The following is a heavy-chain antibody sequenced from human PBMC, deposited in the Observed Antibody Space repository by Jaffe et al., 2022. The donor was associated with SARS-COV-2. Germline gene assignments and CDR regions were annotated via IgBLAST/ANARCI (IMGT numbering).Heavy chain of an antibody. D-gene: IGHD6-19*01. CDR3: AKDLSAGRGFDY. J-gene: IGHJ4*02. V-gene: IGHV3-23*04. CDR2: VSGSGDST. CDR1: GFTFSSYA. Sequence: EVQLVESGGGLAQPGGSLRLACVASGFTFSSYAMSWVRQAPGKGLEWVSGVSGSGDSTYYADSVKGRFTISRDNSKNTLYLQMSSLRGEDTAVYYCAKDLSAGRGFDYWGQGALVTVSS.